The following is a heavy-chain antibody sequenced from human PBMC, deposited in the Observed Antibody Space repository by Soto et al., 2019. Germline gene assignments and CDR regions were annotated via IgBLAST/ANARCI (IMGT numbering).Heavy chain of an antibody. J-gene: IGHJ6*02. CDR3: ARDIESVTAKHFFYYYAMDV. D-gene: IGHD2-8*01. CDR1: GFTFSNYG. V-gene: IGHV1-18*01. CDR2: VSANNGHT. Sequence: ASVKVSCKASGFTFSNYGLNWVRQAPGQGLEWMGWVSANNGHTNYAQNLQGRVSMTTDTSTSTAYMELRGLTFDDTAVYYCARDIESVTAKHFFYYYAMDVWGQGTTGTV.